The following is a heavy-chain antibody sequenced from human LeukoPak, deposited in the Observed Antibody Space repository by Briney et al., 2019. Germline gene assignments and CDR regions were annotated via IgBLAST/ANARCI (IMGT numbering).Heavy chain of an antibody. CDR1: GFTFSSYA. J-gene: IGHJ6*02. V-gene: IGHV3-23*01. CDR3: AKAPYSSSWYDYYYGMDV. Sequence: PGGSLRLSCAASGFTFSSYAMSWVRQAPGKGLEWVSTIRNSGGRTYYADSVKGRFTISRDNSKNTLYLQMNSLRAEDTAVYYCAKAPYSSSWYDYYYGMDVWGQGTTVTVSS. CDR2: IRNSGGRT. D-gene: IGHD6-13*01.